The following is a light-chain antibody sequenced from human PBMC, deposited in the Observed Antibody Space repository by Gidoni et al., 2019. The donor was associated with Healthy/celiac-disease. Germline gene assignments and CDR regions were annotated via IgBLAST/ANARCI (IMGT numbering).Light chain of an antibody. CDR3: QQRSNWPLT. V-gene: IGKV3-11*01. J-gene: IGKJ4*01. CDR2: DAS. Sequence: EIALTQSPATLALSLGARPTLSCRASQSVSSYLAWYQQTPGQATMLLIYDASNRATGIPARCSGSGAGTDFTLTISSLEPEDFAVYYCQQRSNWPLTFGGGTKVEIK. CDR1: QSVSSY.